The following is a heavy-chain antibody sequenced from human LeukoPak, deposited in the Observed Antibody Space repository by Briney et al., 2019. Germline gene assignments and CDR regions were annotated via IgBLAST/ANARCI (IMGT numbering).Heavy chain of an antibody. CDR3: ARDNPPLWFGEP. CDR1: GGSISSYY. D-gene: IGHD3-10*01. J-gene: IGHJ4*02. CDR2: IYTSGST. Sequence: SETLSLTCTVSGGSISSYYWSWIRQPAGKGLEWIGRIYTSGSTNYNPSLKSRVTMSVDTSKNQFSLKLSSVTAEDTAVYYCARDNPPLWFGEPWGQGTLLTVPS. V-gene: IGHV4-4*07.